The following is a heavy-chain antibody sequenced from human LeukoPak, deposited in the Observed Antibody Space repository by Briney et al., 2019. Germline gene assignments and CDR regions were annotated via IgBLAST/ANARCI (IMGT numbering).Heavy chain of an antibody. D-gene: IGHD3-10*01. CDR3: ARDHGYYGSGSYGDWFDP. CDR1: GASISSYY. V-gene: IGHV4-4*07. J-gene: IGHJ5*02. CDR2: VYTSGST. Sequence: PSETLSLTCTVSGASISSYYWSWIRQPAGKALEWIGRVYTSGSTNYNPSLKSRVTVSVDTSKNQFSLRLSSVTAADTAVYYCARDHGYYGSGSYGDWFDPWGQGTLVTVSS.